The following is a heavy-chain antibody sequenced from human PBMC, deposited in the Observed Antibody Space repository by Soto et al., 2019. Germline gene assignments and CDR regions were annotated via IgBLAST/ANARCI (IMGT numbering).Heavy chain of an antibody. Sequence: QVQLQESGPGLVKPSQTLSLTCNVSGGSISTGDYYWSWIRQPPGKGLEWIGYIYSIGSTYYNPSLKSRLTLSIDTSKNQFSLKLTSVTAADTAVYYCARCPFVVADLWSFDYWGRGTLVTVSS. CDR2: IYSIGST. CDR1: GGSISTGDYY. J-gene: IGHJ4*02. CDR3: ARCPFVVADLWSFDY. V-gene: IGHV4-30-4*01. D-gene: IGHD2-21*01.